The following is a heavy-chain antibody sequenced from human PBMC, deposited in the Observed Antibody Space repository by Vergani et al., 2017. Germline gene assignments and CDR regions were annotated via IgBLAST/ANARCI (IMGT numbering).Heavy chain of an antibody. Sequence: QVQLQESGPGLVKPSETLSLTCTVSGGSVSSGSYYWSWIRQPAGKGLEWIGYIYYSGSTNYNPSLKSRVTISVDTSKNQFSLKLSSVTAADTAVYYCARGGRFLEWLPHDYWGQGTLVTVSS. CDR1: GGSVSSGSYY. CDR2: IYYSGST. CDR3: ARGGRFLEWLPHDY. V-gene: IGHV4-61*10. J-gene: IGHJ4*02. D-gene: IGHD3-3*01.